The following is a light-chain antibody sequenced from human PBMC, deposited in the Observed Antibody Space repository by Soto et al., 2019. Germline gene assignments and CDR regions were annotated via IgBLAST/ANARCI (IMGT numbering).Light chain of an antibody. Sequence: EIVLTQSPATLSSSPGERATLSCRASQSVSSYLAWYQRKPGQAPRLLIYDASNRATGIPARFSGSGSGTDFTLTISSLEPEDFAVYYCQQRSNWPTTFGQGTKLEIK. CDR1: QSVSSY. V-gene: IGKV3-11*01. J-gene: IGKJ2*01. CDR3: QQRSNWPTT. CDR2: DAS.